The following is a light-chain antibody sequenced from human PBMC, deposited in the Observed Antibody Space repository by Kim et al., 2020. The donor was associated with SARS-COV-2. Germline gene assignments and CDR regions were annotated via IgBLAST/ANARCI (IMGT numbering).Light chain of an antibody. CDR2: KVS. V-gene: IGKV2-30*01. CDR1: QSLVYNDGNTY. CDR3: MQGTRTPPNT. J-gene: IGKJ2*01. Sequence: DIVMTQSPLSLPVTLGQPASISCRSSQSLVYNDGNTYLSWFHQRPGQSARRLIYKVSNRDSGVPDRFSGSGSGTDFTLKITRVEAEDVGIYYCMQGTRTPPNTFGQGTKLEI.